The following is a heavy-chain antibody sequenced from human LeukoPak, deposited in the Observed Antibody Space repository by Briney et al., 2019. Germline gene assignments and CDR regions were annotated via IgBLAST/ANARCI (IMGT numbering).Heavy chain of an antibody. CDR1: GFTFSTYA. V-gene: IGHV3-23*01. J-gene: IGHJ4*02. D-gene: IGHD3-10*01. Sequence: GGSLRLSCAASGFTFSTYAMSWVRQAPGKGQEWASAITGSGGNTYYADYVKGRFTIPRDNFKNTLYLQMNSLRVEDTALYYCVTGAGLYGGGQGTPVTVSS. CDR2: ITGSGGNT. CDR3: VTGAGLYG.